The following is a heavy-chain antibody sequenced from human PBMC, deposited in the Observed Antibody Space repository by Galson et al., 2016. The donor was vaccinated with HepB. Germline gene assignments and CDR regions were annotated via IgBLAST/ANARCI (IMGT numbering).Heavy chain of an antibody. D-gene: IGHD5-18*01. V-gene: IGHV3-7*01. Sequence: SLRLSCAGYGVSVGNYWMTWVRQAPGKGLQWVAHINQDGSEKSYVDSVKGRFTVSRDNAKNSLSLEMNSLRAEDTAVYYCARVIGRAMVDYWGQGTLVTVSS. CDR3: ARVIGRAMVDY. CDR2: INQDGSEK. CDR1: GVSVGNYW. J-gene: IGHJ4*02.